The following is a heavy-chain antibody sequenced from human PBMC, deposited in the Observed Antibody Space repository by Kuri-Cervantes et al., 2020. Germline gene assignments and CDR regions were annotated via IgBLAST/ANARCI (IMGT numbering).Heavy chain of an antibody. CDR3: ARGPGFGVVIMPTHYMDV. CDR2: IIPIFGTA. J-gene: IGHJ6*03. CDR1: GYTFTGYY. Sequence: SVKVSCKASGYTFTGYYMHWVRQAPGQGLEWMGGIIPIFGTANYAQKFQGRVTITADESTSTAYMELSSLRSEDTAVYYCARGPGFGVVIMPTHYMDVWGKGTTVTVSS. V-gene: IGHV1-69*13. D-gene: IGHD3-3*01.